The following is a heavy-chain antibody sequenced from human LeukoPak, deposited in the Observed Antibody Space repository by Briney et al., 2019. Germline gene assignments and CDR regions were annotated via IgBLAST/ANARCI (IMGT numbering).Heavy chain of an antibody. CDR1: GYRFKNYW. Sequence: GESLKISCKGSGYRFKNYWIAWVRQMPGKGLEWMGIIYPGDSDTRYSPSFQGQVTISVDKSISTAYLQWSSLEASDTAMYYCARAGDSSGWSYWGQGTLVTVSS. CDR2: IYPGDSDT. D-gene: IGHD6-19*01. CDR3: ARAGDSSGWSY. V-gene: IGHV5-51*01. J-gene: IGHJ4*02.